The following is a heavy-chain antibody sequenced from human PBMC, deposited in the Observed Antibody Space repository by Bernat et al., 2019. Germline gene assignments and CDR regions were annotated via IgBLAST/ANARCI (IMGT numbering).Heavy chain of an antibody. CDR3: AARDPDYYDSSGYHAVQH. V-gene: IGHV4-59*08. J-gene: IGHJ1*01. Sequence: QVQLQESGPGLVKPSETLSLTCTVSGGSISSYYWSWIRQPPGKGLEWIGYIYYSGSTNYNPSLKSRVTISVDTSKNHLALKLSSVTAADTAVYYCAARDPDYYDSSGYHAVQHWGQGTLVTVSS. CDR2: IYYSGST. CDR1: GGSISSYY. D-gene: IGHD3-22*01.